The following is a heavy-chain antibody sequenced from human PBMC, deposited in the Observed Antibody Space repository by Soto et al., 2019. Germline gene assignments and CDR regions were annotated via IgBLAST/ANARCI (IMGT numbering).Heavy chain of an antibody. Sequence: GGSLRLSCAAAGFIFSSDGMHWVRQAPGKGVERVAVIWYDGSNKYYAEPVKGRFTISRDNSKNTLYLQMNSLRAEDTAVYYCARGSRSGFDFDYWGQGTLVTVSS. CDR2: IWYDGSNK. CDR3: ARGSRSGFDFDY. CDR1: GFIFSSDG. V-gene: IGHV3-33*08. J-gene: IGHJ4*02. D-gene: IGHD3-3*01.